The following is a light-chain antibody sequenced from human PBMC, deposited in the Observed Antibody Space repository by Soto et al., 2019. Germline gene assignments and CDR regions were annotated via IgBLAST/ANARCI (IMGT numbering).Light chain of an antibody. J-gene: IGKJ1*01. CDR3: QQYYISWS. CDR2: DAS. Sequence: DIQMTQSPSTLSASVGDRFTITCLASQSINKWFAWYQQKPGKAPKVLIWDASSLQRGVPSRFSGSGFGTEFTLTISSLQPEDFATYSCQQYYISWSFGQGTKVDIK. CDR1: QSINKW. V-gene: IGKV1-5*01.